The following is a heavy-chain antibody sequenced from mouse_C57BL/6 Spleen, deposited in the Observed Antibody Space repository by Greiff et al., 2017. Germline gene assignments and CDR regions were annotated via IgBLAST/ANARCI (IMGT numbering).Heavy chain of an antibody. CDR2: ISSGSSTT. CDR1: GFTFSDYG. J-gene: IGHJ2*01. Sequence: EVHLVESGGGLVKPGGSLKLSCAASGFTFSDYGMHWVRQAPEKGLEWVAYISSGSSTTYYADTVKGRFTISRDNAKNTLFLQLTSLRSEDTAVYYCAGRYNDYDFDYWGQGTTLTVSS. CDR3: AGRYNDYDFDY. D-gene: IGHD2-13*01. V-gene: IGHV5-17*01.